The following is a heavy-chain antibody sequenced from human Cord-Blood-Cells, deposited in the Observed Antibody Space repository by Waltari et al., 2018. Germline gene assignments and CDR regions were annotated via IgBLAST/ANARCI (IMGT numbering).Heavy chain of an antibody. V-gene: IGHV1-69*10. CDR2: IIPILGIA. Sequence: QVQLVQSGAEVKKPGSSVKVSCKASGATFSIFAISWVRQAPGQGLEWMGGIIPILGIANYARKFQGRVTITADKSTSTSYMELSSLRSEDTAVYYYARGGNWNDFDDWGQGTVVTVSS. D-gene: IGHD1-20*01. J-gene: IGHJ4*02. CDR3: ARGGNWNDFDD. CDR1: GATFSIFA.